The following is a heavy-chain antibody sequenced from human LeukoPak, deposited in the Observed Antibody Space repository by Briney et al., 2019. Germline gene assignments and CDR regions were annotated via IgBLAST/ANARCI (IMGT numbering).Heavy chain of an antibody. Sequence: GSLRLSCAASGFTFSDYYMSWIRQPPGKGLECIGYIYSSGSTNYNPSLKSRVTISVDTSKIQFSLKLSSVTAADTAVYYCARLALQEVGATQTYYLDYWGQGTLVTVSS. CDR2: IYSSGST. CDR3: ARLALQEVGATQTYYLDY. D-gene: IGHD1-26*01. J-gene: IGHJ4*02. V-gene: IGHV4-59*01. CDR1: GFTFSDYY.